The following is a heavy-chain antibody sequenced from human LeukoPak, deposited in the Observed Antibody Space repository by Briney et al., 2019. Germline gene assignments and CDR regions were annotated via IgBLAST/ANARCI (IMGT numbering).Heavy chain of an antibody. J-gene: IGHJ4*02. CDR3: AKDIGGSGSYYLDY. D-gene: IGHD3-10*01. CDR2: ISGSGGST. CDR1: GFTFSSYA. V-gene: IGHV3-23*01. Sequence: PGGSLRLSCAASGFTFSSYAMSWVRQAPGKGLEWVSAISGSGGSTYYADSVKGRFTISRDNAKNSLYLQMNSLRAEDTALYYCAKDIGGSGSYYLDYWGQGTLVTVSS.